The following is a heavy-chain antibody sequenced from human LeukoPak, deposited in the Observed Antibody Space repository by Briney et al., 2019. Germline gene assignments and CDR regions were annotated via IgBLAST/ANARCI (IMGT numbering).Heavy chain of an antibody. J-gene: IGHJ6*02. V-gene: IGHV4-59*08. CDR2: IHYTGTT. CDR1: GDSINYYY. D-gene: IGHD4-17*01. CDR3: ARHSGGHSDYDEDYYYYYGMDV. Sequence: SETLSLTCTVSGDSINYYYWSWIRQSPGKGLEWIGYIHYTGTTNYNPSLKSRVTISVDTSKSQVSLKLTSVTAADTAVYYCARHSGGHSDYDEDYYYYYGMDVWGQGTTVTVSS.